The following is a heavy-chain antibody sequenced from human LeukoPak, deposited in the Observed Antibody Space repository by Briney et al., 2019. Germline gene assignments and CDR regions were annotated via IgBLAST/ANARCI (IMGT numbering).Heavy chain of an antibody. CDR1: GGTFSSHT. CDR2: ISAYNGNT. J-gene: IGHJ4*02. V-gene: IGHV1-18*04. D-gene: IGHD6-13*01. CDR3: ARGAAADTSPSDY. Sequence: GASVKVSCKASGGTFSSHTISWVRQAPGQGLEWMGWISAYNGNTNYAQKLQGRVTMTTDTSTSTAYMELRSLRSDDTAVYYCARGAAADTSPSDYWGQGTLVTVSS.